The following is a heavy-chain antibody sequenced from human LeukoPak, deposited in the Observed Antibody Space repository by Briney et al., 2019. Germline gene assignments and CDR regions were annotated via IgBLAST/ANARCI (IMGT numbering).Heavy chain of an antibody. CDR3: ASHSQQGRPDP. CDR1: GFTFSSYS. J-gene: IGHJ5*02. V-gene: IGHV3-21*04. D-gene: IGHD1-1*01. CDR2: ISSSSSYI. Sequence: PGGSLRLSCAASGFTFSSYSMNWVRQAPGKGLEWVSSISSSSSYIYYADSVKGRFTISRDNAKNSLYLQMNSLRAEDTAVYYCASHSQQGRPDPWGQGTLVTVSS.